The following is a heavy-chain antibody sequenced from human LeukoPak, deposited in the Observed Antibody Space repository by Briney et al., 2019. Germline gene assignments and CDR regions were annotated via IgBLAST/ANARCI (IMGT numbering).Heavy chain of an antibody. CDR2: IDPSDSYT. D-gene: IGHD1-1*01. CDR3: ARPSVQLDYGMDV. J-gene: IGHJ6*02. V-gene: IGHV5-10-1*01. Sequence: GESLQISCQGSGYSFTSYWISWVRQMPGKGLEWMGRIDPSDSYTNYSPPFQGHVTISADKSISTASLQWSSLKASDTAMYYCARPSVQLDYGMDVWGQGTTVTVSS. CDR1: GYSFTSYW.